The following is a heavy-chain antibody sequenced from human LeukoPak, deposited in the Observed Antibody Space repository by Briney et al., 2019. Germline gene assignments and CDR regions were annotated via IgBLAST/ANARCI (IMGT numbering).Heavy chain of an antibody. V-gene: IGHV3-30*03. CDR2: ISYDGSKK. Sequence: PGRCLRLSCAASGFTFSSYGMHWVRQAPGKGLEWVAVISYDGSKKYYADSVKGRFSISRDNAKNSLYLQMHSLRAEDTAVYYCARDLMGWDLHYFDYWGQGTLVTVSS. CDR1: GFTFSSYG. CDR3: ARDLMGWDLHYFDY. J-gene: IGHJ4*02. D-gene: IGHD1-26*01.